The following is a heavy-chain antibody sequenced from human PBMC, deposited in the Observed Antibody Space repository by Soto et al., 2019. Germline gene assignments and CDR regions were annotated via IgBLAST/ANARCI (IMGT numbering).Heavy chain of an antibody. J-gene: IGHJ4*02. CDR2: ISPEGSTK. Sequence: EVQLVESGGDLVQPGGSLRLSCSASGFAFSAHWMTWVRQTPGKGLEWVANISPEGSTKYYVDSSKGRFTISRDNAKNLLSLQLNSLTVGDTAVYSCVRDHVTPGLDFDKWGQGTLVTVSS. CDR3: VRDHVTPGLDFDK. D-gene: IGHD3-3*01. CDR1: GFAFSAHW. V-gene: IGHV3-7*01.